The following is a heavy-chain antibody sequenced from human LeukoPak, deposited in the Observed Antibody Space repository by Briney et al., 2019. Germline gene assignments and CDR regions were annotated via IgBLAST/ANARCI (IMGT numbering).Heavy chain of an antibody. V-gene: IGHV4-59*12. J-gene: IGHJ6*03. D-gene: IGHD3-22*01. CDR2: IYYSGST. CDR3: ARWRYYYDSSGYHNYYYYYMDV. CDR1: GGSISSYY. Sequence: SETLSLTCTVSGGSISSYYWSWIRQPPGKGLEWIGYIYYSGSTNYNPSLKSRVTISVDTSKNQFSLKLSSVTAADTAVYYCARWRYYYDSSGYHNYYYYYMDVWGKGTTVTISS.